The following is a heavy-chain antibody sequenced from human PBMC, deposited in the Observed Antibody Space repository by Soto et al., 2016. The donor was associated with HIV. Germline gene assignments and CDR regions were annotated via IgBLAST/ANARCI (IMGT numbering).Heavy chain of an antibody. J-gene: IGHJ3*02. Sequence: EVQLLESGGGLVQPGGSLRLSCTASGFTFNNYAMNWVRQAPGKGLEWVSTISGSGDSTYYADSVKGRFTISRDNSKNTLYVQMSSLRAEDTAVYYCAKVWWLRLGAFDIWGQGTMVTVSS. CDR1: GFTFNNYA. D-gene: IGHD5-12*01. CDR3: AKVWWLRLGAFDI. V-gene: IGHV3-23*01. CDR2: ISGSGDST.